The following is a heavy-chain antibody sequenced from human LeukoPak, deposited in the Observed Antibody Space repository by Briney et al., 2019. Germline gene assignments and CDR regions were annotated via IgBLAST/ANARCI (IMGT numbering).Heavy chain of an antibody. Sequence: GGSLRLSCAASGFTFSSYDMHWVRQGPGKGLEWVTVIWSDATNKYYADSVKGRFTISRDNSTNTLYLQMNSLRAEDTAVYFCARQTYYYGSGTYYYYFGYWGQGTLVTVSS. CDR3: ARQTYYYGSGTYYYYFGY. CDR1: GFTFSSYD. D-gene: IGHD3-10*01. CDR2: IWSDATNK. V-gene: IGHV3-33*01. J-gene: IGHJ4*02.